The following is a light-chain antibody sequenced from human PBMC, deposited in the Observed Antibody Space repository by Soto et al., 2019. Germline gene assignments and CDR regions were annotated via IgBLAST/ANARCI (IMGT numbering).Light chain of an antibody. CDR2: GAS. V-gene: IGKV3-20*01. Sequence: EVMLTQSPGTLSLSPGERATLSCRASQSVSSNYLAWYQQTSGQAPRLLIYGASNRATGIPDRFSGSGSGTDFTLTSRRLEPEDFEVYYWQQYDTSPRTFGQGTKVEFK. CDR1: QSVSSNY. J-gene: IGKJ1*01. CDR3: QQYDTSPRT.